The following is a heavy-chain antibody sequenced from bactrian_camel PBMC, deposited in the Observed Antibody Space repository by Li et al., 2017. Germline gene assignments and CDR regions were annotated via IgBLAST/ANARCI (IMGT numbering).Heavy chain of an antibody. V-gene: IGHV3S1*01. D-gene: IGHD5*01. J-gene: IGHJ7*01. Sequence: HVQLVESGGGSAQAGGSLRLSCKASGYTYNGVCMGWFRQTPGKGLEWVSTINTGGGTTYYADSLKGRFAISRDNAENTVYLQMNSLKADDTAVYYCVRVEGDILFGYGENDWGKGTQVTVS. CDR1: GYTYNGVC. CDR2: INTGGGTT.